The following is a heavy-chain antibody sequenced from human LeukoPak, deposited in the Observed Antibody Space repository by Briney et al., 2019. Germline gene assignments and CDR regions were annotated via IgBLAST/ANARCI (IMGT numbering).Heavy chain of an antibody. D-gene: IGHD4-17*01. J-gene: IGHJ4*02. CDR2: INAGNGNT. V-gene: IGHV1-3*01. CDR1: GYTFTSFD. CDR3: ARVTTRVGFFDY. Sequence: ASVRVSCKASGYTFTSFDINWVRQATGQGPEWMGWINAGNGNTKYSQKFQGRVTITRDTSASTAYMELSSLRSEDTAVYYCARVTTRVGFFDYWGQGTLVTVSS.